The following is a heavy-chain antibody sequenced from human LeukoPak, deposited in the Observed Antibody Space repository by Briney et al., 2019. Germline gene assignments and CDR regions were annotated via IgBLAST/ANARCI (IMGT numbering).Heavy chain of an antibody. CDR2: IELDGSQK. Sequence: GGSLRLSCAPSGFAFGSYWMSWVRQAPGKGLEWVATIELDGSQKHHVDSEKGRFTISRDNADSSLYLQMNSLRAEDTAVYCCARDWDVIGGQGTLVTVSS. D-gene: IGHD2/OR15-2a*01. J-gene: IGHJ4*02. CDR3: ARDWDVI. CDR1: GFAFGSYW. V-gene: IGHV3-7*01.